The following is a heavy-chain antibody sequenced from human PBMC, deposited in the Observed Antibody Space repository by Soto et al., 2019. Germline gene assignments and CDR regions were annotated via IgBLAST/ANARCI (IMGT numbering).Heavy chain of an antibody. V-gene: IGHV1-69*06. Sequence: QVQLVQSGAEAKKPGSSVKVSCKTSGGTFSSYAISWVRRAPGQGLEWMGGIVPLFRTTNYAQKFQGRVTRTAGTKTYTVYTELSGLRSVDTGVYYCARGGYSSTWLNLLDRTGLAVWGQGTTFTAS. J-gene: IGHJ6*02. D-gene: IGHD6-13*01. CDR2: IVPLFRTT. CDR1: GGTFSSYA. CDR3: ARGGYSSTWLNLLDRTGLAV.